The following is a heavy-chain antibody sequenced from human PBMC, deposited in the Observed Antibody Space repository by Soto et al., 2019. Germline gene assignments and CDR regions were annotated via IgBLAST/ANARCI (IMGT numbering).Heavy chain of an antibody. CDR2: MNPNSDNT. CDR1: GYSFTSYD. J-gene: IGHJ4*02. V-gene: IGHV1-8*01. CDR3: AREAAAGLVY. Sequence: QVQLVQSGAEVKKPGASVKVSCKASGYSFTSYDINWVRQATGQGLEWMGWMNPNSDNTAYAQKCEGRVTMTRNTSITTVYMALSSLRSDDRAVYYCAREAAAGLVYWGQGTLVTVSS. D-gene: IGHD6-13*01.